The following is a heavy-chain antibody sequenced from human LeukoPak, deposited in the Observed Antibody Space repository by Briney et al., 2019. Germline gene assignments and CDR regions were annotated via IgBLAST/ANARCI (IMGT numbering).Heavy chain of an antibody. CDR2: INTDGSST. J-gene: IGHJ4*02. Sequence: GGSLRLSCAASGFTFSSYWMHWVRQAPGKGLVWVSRINTDGSSTSYADSVKGRFTISRDNAKNTLYLQMNSLRAEDTAVYYCARDRIRGAPLLLDYWGQGTLVTVSS. CDR1: GFTFSSYW. V-gene: IGHV3-74*01. D-gene: IGHD1-26*01. CDR3: ARDRIRGAPLLLDY.